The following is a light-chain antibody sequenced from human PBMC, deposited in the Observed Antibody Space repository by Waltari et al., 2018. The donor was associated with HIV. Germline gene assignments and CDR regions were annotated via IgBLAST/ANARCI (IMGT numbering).Light chain of an antibody. Sequence: QSALTQPASVSGSPGQSITISCTGTTSDIGTYNLVSWYQQHPGKAPRLLLYEVTKRPSGISNRFSGSKSGNTASLAISGLQGEDEAEYYCFSYTGSSPSFYVFGSGTKVSVL. CDR1: TSDIGTYNL. J-gene: IGLJ1*01. CDR3: FSYTGSSPSFYV. CDR2: EVT. V-gene: IGLV2-23*02.